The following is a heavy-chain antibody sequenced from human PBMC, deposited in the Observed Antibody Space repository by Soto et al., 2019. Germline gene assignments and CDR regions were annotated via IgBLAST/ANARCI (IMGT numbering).Heavy chain of an antibody. V-gene: IGHV3-23*01. J-gene: IGHJ4*02. CDR1: GLTFRTYG. CDR2: ISGSGGER. Sequence: PGGSLRLSCGPSGLTFRTYGITWVRQAPGKGLEWVSGISGSGGERYYGDSGEGRFSISRDNSENTLFLQMHSLRAEDTAIYYCAKDTLNDSGSFDYWGQGTLVTVSS. D-gene: IGHD6-19*01. CDR3: AKDTLNDSGSFDY.